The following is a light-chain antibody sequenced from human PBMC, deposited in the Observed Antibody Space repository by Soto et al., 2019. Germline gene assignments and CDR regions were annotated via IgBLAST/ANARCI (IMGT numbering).Light chain of an antibody. V-gene: IGKV3-11*01. Sequence: EIVWTQSPATLSLSPGERATLSCMASQSVSSYLAWYQQKPGQAPRLLIYDASNRATGIPARFSGSGSGTDFTLTISSLEPEDFAVYYCQQRSNWPPWTFGQGTKVEIK. CDR3: QQRSNWPPWT. J-gene: IGKJ1*01. CDR2: DAS. CDR1: QSVSSY.